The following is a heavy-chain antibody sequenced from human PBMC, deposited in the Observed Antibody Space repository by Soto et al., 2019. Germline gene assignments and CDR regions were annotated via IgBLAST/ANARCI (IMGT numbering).Heavy chain of an antibody. CDR2: IIPIFGTA. J-gene: IGHJ3*02. CDR1: GGTFSSYA. V-gene: IGHV1-69*01. CDR3: ASPGGSYGSYAFDI. D-gene: IGHD1-26*01. Sequence: QVQLVQSGAEVKKPGSSVKVSCKASGGTFSSYAISWVRQAPGQGLEWMGGIIPIFGTANYAQKFQGRVTITADESTSTAYRELSSLRSEDTAVYYCASPGGSYGSYAFDIWGQGTMVTVSS.